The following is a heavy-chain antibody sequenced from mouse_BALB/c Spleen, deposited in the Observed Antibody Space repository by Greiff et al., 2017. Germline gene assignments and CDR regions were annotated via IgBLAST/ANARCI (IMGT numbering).Heavy chain of an antibody. J-gene: IGHJ4*01. CDR2: ISDGGSYT. CDR1: GFTFSDYY. CDR3: ARGRMITTDYAMDY. V-gene: IGHV5-4*02. D-gene: IGHD2-4*01. Sequence: DVHLVESGGGLVKPGGSLKLSCAASGFTFSDYYMYWVRQTPEKRLEWVATISDGGSYTYYPDSVKGRFTISRDNAKNNLYLQMSSLKSEDTAMYYCARGRMITTDYAMDYWGQGTSVTVSS.